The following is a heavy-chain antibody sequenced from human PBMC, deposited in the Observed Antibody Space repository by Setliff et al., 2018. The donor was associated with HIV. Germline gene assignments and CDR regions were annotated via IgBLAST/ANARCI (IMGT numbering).Heavy chain of an antibody. CDR2: IYYSGST. Sequence: SETLSLTCTVSGGSISSGSYYWGWIRQPPGKGLEWIGSIYYSGSTYYNPSLKSRVTMSVDTSKNQFSLKLRSVTAADTAVYYCAADSSGYTFDYWGQGTLVTVSS. D-gene: IGHD3-22*01. CDR1: GGSISSGSYY. CDR3: AADSSGYTFDY. V-gene: IGHV4-39*07. J-gene: IGHJ4*02.